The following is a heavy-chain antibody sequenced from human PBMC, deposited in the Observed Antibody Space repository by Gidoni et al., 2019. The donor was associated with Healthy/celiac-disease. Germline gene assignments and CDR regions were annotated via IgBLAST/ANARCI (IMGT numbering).Heavy chain of an antibody. CDR1: GYSISSGYY. D-gene: IGHD3-3*02. V-gene: IGHV4-38-2*02. Sequence: QVQLQESGPGLVKPSETLSLTCTVSGYSISSGYYWGWIRQPPGKGLEWIGSIYHSGSTYYNPSLKSRVTISVDTSKNQFSLKLSSVTAADTAVYYCARDELGNNWFDPWGQGTLVTVSS. J-gene: IGHJ5*02. CDR2: IYHSGST. CDR3: ARDELGNNWFDP.